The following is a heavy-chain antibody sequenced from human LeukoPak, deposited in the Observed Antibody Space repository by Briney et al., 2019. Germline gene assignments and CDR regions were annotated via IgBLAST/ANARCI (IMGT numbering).Heavy chain of an antibody. CDR2: INHSGST. V-gene: IGHV4-34*01. Sequence: SETLSLTCAVYGGFFSGYYWSWIRQAPGKGLEWIGEINHSGSTNYNPSLKSRVTISVDTSKNQFSLKLSSVTAADTAVYYCARGYGIVVVVAASAYNWFDPWGQGTLVTVSS. J-gene: IGHJ5*02. CDR3: ARGYGIVVVVAASAYNWFDP. CDR1: GGFFSGYY. D-gene: IGHD2-15*01.